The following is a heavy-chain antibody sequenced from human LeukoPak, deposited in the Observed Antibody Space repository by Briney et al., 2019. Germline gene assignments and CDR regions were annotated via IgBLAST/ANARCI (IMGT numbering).Heavy chain of an antibody. CDR1: GYTFTSYD. CDR3: ARVMLDYGPYYGMDV. V-gene: IGHV1-8*01. J-gene: IGHJ6*02. Sequence: ASVKVSCKASGYTFTSYDINWVRQATGQGLEWMGWMNPNSGNTGYAQKFQGRVTMTRNASISTAYMELSSLRSEDTAVYYCARVMLDYGPYYGMDVWGQGTTVTVSS. CDR2: MNPNSGNT. D-gene: IGHD4/OR15-4a*01.